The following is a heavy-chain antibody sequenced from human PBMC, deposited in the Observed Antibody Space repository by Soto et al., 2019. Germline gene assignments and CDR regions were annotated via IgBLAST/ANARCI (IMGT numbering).Heavy chain of an antibody. CDR1: GGSFSGYY. CDR3: GRDVWFGEDRPFDY. D-gene: IGHD3-10*01. J-gene: IGHJ4*02. Sequence: QVQLQQWGAGLLKPSETLSLTCAVYGGSFSGYYWSWIRQPPGKGLEWIGEINHSGSTNYNPSLNIRDTISVDASQNQCSPKLSSVTVSVTAVYYCGRDVWFGEDRPFDYWGQGPLVTVSS. CDR2: INHSGST. V-gene: IGHV4-34*01.